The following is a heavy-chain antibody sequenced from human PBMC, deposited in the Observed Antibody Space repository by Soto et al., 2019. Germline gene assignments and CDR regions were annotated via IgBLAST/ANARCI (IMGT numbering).Heavy chain of an antibody. D-gene: IGHD4-17*01. J-gene: IGHJ3*02. CDR2: IYSGGST. CDR3: ARGRYGDYVSVAFDI. Sequence: GGSLRLSCAASGFTVSSNYMSWVRQAPGKGLEWVSVIYSGGSTYYADSVKGRFTISRDNSKNTLYLQMNSLRAEDTAVYYCARGRYGDYVSVAFDIWGQGTMVTVSS. V-gene: IGHV3-66*01. CDR1: GFTVSSNY.